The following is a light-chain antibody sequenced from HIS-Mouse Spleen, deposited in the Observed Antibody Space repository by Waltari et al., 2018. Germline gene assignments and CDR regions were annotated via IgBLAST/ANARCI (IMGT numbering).Light chain of an antibody. Sequence: DIVMTQSPDSLAVSLGERATINFKSSQIVLYSSNNKNYLAWYQQKPGQPPKLLIYWASTRESGVPDRFSGSGSGTDFTLTISSLQAEDVAVYYCQQYYSTLFTFGPGTKVDIK. V-gene: IGKV4-1*01. CDR3: QQYYSTLFT. CDR1: QIVLYSSNNKNY. CDR2: WAS. J-gene: IGKJ3*01.